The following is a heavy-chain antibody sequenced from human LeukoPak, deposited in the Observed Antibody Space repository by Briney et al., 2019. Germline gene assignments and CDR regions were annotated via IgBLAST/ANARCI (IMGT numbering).Heavy chain of an antibody. CDR2: ISGGGPIT. J-gene: IGHJ4*02. CDR3: ARRGSSGWYDY. CDR1: GFTPSRYA. V-gene: IGHV3-23*01. Sequence: GGSLRLSCVGSGFTPSRYAMSTVRQAPGKGLECVSAISGGGPITYYTDSVKGRFTISRDNSKNTLYLEMNSLRAEDTAVYYCARRGSSGWYDYWGQGTLVTVSS. D-gene: IGHD6-19*01.